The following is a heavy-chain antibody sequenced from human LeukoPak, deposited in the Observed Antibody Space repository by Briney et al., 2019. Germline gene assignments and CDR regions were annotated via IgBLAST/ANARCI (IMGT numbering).Heavy chain of an antibody. CDR3: ARELITMVRGVPLRWYYFDY. CDR2: INPNSGGT. J-gene: IGHJ4*02. V-gene: IGHV1-2*02. CDR1: GYTFTGYY. D-gene: IGHD3-10*01. Sequence: ASVKVSCKASGYTFTGYYMHWVRQAPGQGLEWMGWINPNSGGTNYAQKFQGRVTMTRDTSISTAYMELSRLRSDDTGVYYCARELITMVRGVPLRWYYFDYWGQGTLVTVSS.